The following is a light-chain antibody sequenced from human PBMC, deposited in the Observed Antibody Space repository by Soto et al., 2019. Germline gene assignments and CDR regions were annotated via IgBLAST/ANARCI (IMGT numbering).Light chain of an antibody. CDR3: QRYNNWTRT. V-gene: IGKV3-15*01. Sequence: EIVMTQSPATLSVSPGERATLSCRASQSLTSNLAWYQQKPGQTPRLLIYGASSRATGIPARFSGSGSGTEINLTISILQSEAFAVYFCQRYNNWTRTFGQGTRL. J-gene: IGKJ1*01. CDR2: GAS. CDR1: QSLTSN.